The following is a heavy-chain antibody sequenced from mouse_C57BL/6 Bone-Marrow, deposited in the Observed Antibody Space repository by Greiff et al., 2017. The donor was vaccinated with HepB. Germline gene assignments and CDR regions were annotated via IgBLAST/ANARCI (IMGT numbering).Heavy chain of an antibody. Sequence: EVKVVESGGGLVQPGGSLKLSCAASGFTFSDYYMYWVRQTPEKRLEWVAYISNGGGSTYYPDTVKGRFTISRDNAKNTLYLQMSRLKSEDTAMYYCARHNPYYDYDLYAMDYWGQGTSVTVSS. CDR3: ARHNPYYDYDLYAMDY. V-gene: IGHV5-12*01. D-gene: IGHD2-4*01. J-gene: IGHJ4*01. CDR1: GFTFSDYY. CDR2: ISNGGGST.